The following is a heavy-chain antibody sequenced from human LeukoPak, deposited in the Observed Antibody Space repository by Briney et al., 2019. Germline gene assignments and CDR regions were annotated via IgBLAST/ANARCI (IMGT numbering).Heavy chain of an antibody. CDR2: IHYSGST. CDR1: GGSIRSYY. J-gene: IGHJ2*01. CDR3: ARPSKGYFDL. Sequence: SETLSLTCTVSGGSIRSYYWTWIRQPPGKGLEWIGYIHYSGSTNYNPSLMSRVTISVDTSKNQFSLKLSSVTAADTAVYYCARPSKGYFDLWGRGTLVTVSS. V-gene: IGHV4-59*08.